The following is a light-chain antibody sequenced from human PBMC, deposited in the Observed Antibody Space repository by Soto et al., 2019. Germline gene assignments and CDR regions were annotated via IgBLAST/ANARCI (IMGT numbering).Light chain of an antibody. CDR3: QSYDSSLSAL. J-gene: IGLJ3*02. CDR2: GNS. Sequence: QSVRTQPPSVSGAPGQRVTISCTGSSSNIGAGYDVHWYQQLPGTAPKLLIYGNSNRPSGVPDRFSGSKSGTSASLAITGLQAEDEADYYCQSYDSSLSALFGGGTKVTVL. CDR1: SSNIGAGYD. V-gene: IGLV1-40*01.